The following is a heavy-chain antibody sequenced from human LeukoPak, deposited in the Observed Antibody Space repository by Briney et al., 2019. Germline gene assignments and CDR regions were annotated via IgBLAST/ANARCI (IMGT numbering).Heavy chain of an antibody. J-gene: IGHJ6*03. V-gene: IGHV1-2*02. CDR2: INPNSGGT. Sequence: ASVKVSCKASGYTFTGYYMHWVRQAPGQGLEWMGWINPNSGGTNYAQKFQGRVTMTRDTSISTAYMELSRLRSDDTAVYYCARDQEGWNGRDYYYYMDVWGKGTTVTISS. CDR1: GYTFTGYY. CDR3: ARDQEGWNGRDYYYYMDV. D-gene: IGHD1-1*01.